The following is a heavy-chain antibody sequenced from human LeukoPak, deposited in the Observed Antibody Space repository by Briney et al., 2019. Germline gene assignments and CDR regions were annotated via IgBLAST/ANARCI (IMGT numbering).Heavy chain of an antibody. D-gene: IGHD6-6*01. Sequence: ASETLSLTCTVSGVSISIYYWSGIRQPPGKGLEWIGYIYNSESTYYNPSLKSRVTISLDTSKNQFSLRLNSVTAADTAVYYCARVKGSNWFDPWGQGTLVTVSS. CDR3: ARVKGSNWFDP. CDR1: GVSISIYY. V-gene: IGHV4-59*01. J-gene: IGHJ5*02. CDR2: IYNSEST.